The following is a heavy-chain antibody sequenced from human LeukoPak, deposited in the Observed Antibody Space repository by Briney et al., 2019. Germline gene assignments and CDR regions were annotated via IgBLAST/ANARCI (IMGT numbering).Heavy chain of an antibody. D-gene: IGHD3-3*01. V-gene: IGHV3-7*01. CDR1: GFTFSSYW. J-gene: IGHJ6*03. CDR2: KKQDGSEK. Sequence: GGSLRLSCAASGFTFSSYWMSWVRQAPGKGLEWVANKKQDGSEKYYVDSVKGRFTISRDNAKNSLYLQMNSLRAEDTAVYYCARDFWSGYPYYYYMDVWGKGTTVTVSS. CDR3: ARDFWSGYPYYYYMDV.